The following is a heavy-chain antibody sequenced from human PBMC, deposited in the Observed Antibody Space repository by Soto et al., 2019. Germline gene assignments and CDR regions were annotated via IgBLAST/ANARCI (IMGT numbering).Heavy chain of an antibody. J-gene: IGHJ4*02. CDR1: GGSVSSGSYY. CDR2: IYYSGST. V-gene: IGHV4-61*01. CDR3: ARGLNAGYSSSWYDLPANPRYYFDY. Sequence: SETLSLTCTVSGGSVSSGSYYWSWIRQPPGKGLEWIGYIYYSGSTNYNPSLKSRVTISVDTSKNQFSLKLSSVTAADTAVYYCARGLNAGYSSSWYDLPANPRYYFDYWGQGTLVTVSS. D-gene: IGHD6-13*01.